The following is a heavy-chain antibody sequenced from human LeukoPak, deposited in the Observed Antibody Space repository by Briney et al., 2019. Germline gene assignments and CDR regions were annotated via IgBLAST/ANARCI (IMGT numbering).Heavy chain of an antibody. CDR3: ARVRGILGAFDI. V-gene: IGHV3-7*01. Sequence: GGSLRLSCAASGFIFSSYWMSWVRQAPGKGLEWVANIKQDGSEKYYVDSVKGRFTISRDNAKNSLYVQMNSLRAEGTAVYHCARVRGILGAFDIWGQGTMVTVSS. J-gene: IGHJ3*02. CDR2: IKQDGSEK. CDR1: GFIFSSYW. D-gene: IGHD1-1*01.